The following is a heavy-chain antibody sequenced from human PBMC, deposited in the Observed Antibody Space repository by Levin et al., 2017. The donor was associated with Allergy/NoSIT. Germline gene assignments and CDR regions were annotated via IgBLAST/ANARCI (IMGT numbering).Heavy chain of an antibody. J-gene: IGHJ6*03. D-gene: IGHD3-10*01. CDR2: IRSKGYGGTT. CDR3: TRDTVTMVRGVITWYYYYMDV. V-gene: IGHV3-49*03. Sequence: GGSLRLSCTASGFTFGDYAMSWFRQAPGKGLEWVGFIRSKGYGGTTEYAASVKGRFTISRDDSKSIAYLQMNSLKTEDTAVYYCTRDTVTMVRGVITWYYYYMDVWGKGTTVTVSS. CDR1: GFTFGDYA.